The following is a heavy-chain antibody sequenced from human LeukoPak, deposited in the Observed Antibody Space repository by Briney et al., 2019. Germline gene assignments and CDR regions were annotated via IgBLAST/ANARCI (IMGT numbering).Heavy chain of an antibody. CDR3: ARDYYYDSSGYYIPGAFPDY. CDR1: GYTFTSYG. J-gene: IGHJ4*02. Sequence: ASVKVSCKASGYTFTSYGISWVRQAPGQGLEWMGWITAYNDNTYYAQKLQGRVTMTTDTSTSTAYMELRSLRSDDTAVYYCARDYYYDSSGYYIPGAFPDYWGQGTLVTVSS. D-gene: IGHD3-22*01. CDR2: ITAYNDNT. V-gene: IGHV1-18*01.